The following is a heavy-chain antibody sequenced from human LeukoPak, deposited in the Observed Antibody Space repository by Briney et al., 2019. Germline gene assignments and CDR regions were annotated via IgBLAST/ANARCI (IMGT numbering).Heavy chain of an antibody. V-gene: IGHV4-59*08. J-gene: IGHJ5*02. CDR3: ARLPYCSTTSCYYWFDP. CDR1: GDSIRSYY. D-gene: IGHD2-2*01. CDR2: IYYSGST. Sequence: SETLSLTCTVSGDSIRSYYWSWIRQPPGKGLEWIAYIYYSGSTKYNPSLKSRLTISVDTSKNQFSLKLSSVTAADTAVYYCARLPYCSTTSCYYWFDPWGQGTLVTVSS.